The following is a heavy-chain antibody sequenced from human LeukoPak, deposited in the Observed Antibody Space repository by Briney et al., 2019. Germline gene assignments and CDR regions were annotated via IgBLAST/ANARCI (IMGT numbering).Heavy chain of an antibody. CDR1: GYSISSGYY. V-gene: IGHV4-38-2*02. Sequence: SETLSLTCTVSGYSISSGYYWGWIRQPPGKGLEWIGEIYYSGRAYYNSSLKSRLTISVDTSWNQFSLTLSSVTAADTGVYYCARRRYYDSTGYLDWGQGTLVSVST. CDR2: IYYSGRA. D-gene: IGHD3-22*01. CDR3: ARRRYYDSTGYLD. J-gene: IGHJ1*01.